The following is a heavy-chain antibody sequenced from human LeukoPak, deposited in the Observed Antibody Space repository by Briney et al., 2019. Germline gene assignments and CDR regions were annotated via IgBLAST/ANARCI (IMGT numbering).Heavy chain of an antibody. CDR1: GFTFINYA. CDR3: AKDYESGGLVWGYNYGHFDY. J-gene: IGHJ4*02. Sequence: GGSLRLSCAASGFTFINYAMSWVRQAPGKGLEWVSGISGSGGSTNYANWVKGRFTVSRDNSNNTLYLQMNSLRAEDTAVYYCAKDYESGGLVWGYNYGHFDYWGQGTLVTVSS. D-gene: IGHD5-18*01. V-gene: IGHV3-23*01. CDR2: ISGSGGST.